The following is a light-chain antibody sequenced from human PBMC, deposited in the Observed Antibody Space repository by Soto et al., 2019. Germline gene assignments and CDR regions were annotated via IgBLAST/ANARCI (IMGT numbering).Light chain of an antibody. J-gene: IGKJ3*01. CDR1: QSVSSTY. CDR2: GAS. V-gene: IGKV3-20*01. Sequence: EIVLTQSPGTLSLSPGERATLSCTASQSVSSTYLAWYQQKPGLAPRLLLYGASSRATDIPDRFSGSGSGSNFNLIISRMKHEAFAGYYCQLYNVSPPGFTFGPGTKVDV. CDR3: QLYNVSPPGFT.